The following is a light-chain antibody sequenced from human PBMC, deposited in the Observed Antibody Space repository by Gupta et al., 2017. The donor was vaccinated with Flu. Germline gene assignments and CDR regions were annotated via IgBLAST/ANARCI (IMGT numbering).Light chain of an antibody. V-gene: IGKV3-20*01. CDR2: GAS. CDR1: PSIDSKF. J-gene: IGKJ2*01. CDR3: QYYGTSLYT. Sequence: EVVLTQSPGTLSLSLGETATLSCRASPSIDSKFLAWYQQKRGLAPRLLIFGASSRATDIPDRFTGSGSGTDFTLTIDRLEPEYFAVYYCQYYGTSLYTFGQGTKLEI.